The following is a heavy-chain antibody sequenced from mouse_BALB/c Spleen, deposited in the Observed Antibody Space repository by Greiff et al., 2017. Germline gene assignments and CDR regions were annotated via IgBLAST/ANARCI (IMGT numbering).Heavy chain of an antibody. V-gene: IGHV14-3*02. D-gene: IGHD2-3*01. CDR2: INPYNDST. CDR3: AREYDGYYLAV. Sequence: VHVQQSGAELVKPGASVKLSCTASGYNFTDTDMHWVKQKPEQGLEWIGSINPYNDSTKYNEKFQGKATITSDNSSSTAYMELSSLTSEDSAVYYCAREYDGYYLAVWGAGTTVTVSS. J-gene: IGHJ1*01. CDR1: GYNFTDTD.